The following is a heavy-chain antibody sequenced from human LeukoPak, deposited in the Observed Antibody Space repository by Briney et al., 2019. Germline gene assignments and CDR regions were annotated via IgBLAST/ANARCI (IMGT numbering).Heavy chain of an antibody. D-gene: IGHD3-22*01. CDR3: ARHSRILFDP. V-gene: IGHV4-38-2*01. CDR2: TYHSGST. J-gene: IGHJ5*02. Sequence: SETLSLTXAVSGYSTSSGYYWGWIRQPPGKGLEWIGSTYHSGSTYYNPSLKSRVTISVDTSKNQFSLKLSSVTAADTAVYYCARHSRILFDPWGQGTLVTVSS. CDR1: GYSTSSGYY.